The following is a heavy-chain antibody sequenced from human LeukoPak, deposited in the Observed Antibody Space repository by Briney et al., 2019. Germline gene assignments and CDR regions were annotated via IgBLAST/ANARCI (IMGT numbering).Heavy chain of an antibody. CDR1: GFTFSTYA. Sequence: GGSLRLSCAASGFTFSTYAMSWVRQATGKALEFVSAISGRGVSTSYAYSVRGRFTISRDNSKNTLHLLMDSLRAEDTAVYYCAKAASGNWNDVSDYWGQGTLVTVSS. CDR2: ISGRGVST. V-gene: IGHV3-23*01. D-gene: IGHD1-20*01. J-gene: IGHJ4*02. CDR3: AKAASGNWNDVSDY.